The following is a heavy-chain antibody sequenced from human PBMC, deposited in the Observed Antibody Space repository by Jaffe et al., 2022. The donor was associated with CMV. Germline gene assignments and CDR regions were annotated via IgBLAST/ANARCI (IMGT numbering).Heavy chain of an antibody. J-gene: IGHJ6*02. CDR2: INHSGST. Sequence: QVQLQQWGAGLLKPSETLSLTCAVYGGSFSGYYWSWIRQPPGKGLEWIGEINHSGSTNYNPSLKSRVTISVDTSKNQFSLKLSSVTAADTAVYYCARGKGRWFGELRHKNYYYYGMDVWGQGTTVTVSS. D-gene: IGHD3-10*01. CDR1: GGSFSGYY. V-gene: IGHV4-34*01. CDR3: ARGKGRWFGELRHKNYYYYGMDV.